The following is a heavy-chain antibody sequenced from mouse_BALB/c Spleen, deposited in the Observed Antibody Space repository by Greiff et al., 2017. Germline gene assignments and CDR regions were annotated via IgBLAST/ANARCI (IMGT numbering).Heavy chain of an antibody. Sequence: EVQLVESGPGLVKPSQSLSLTCSVTGYSITSGYYWNWIRQFPGNKLEWMGYISYDGSNNYNPSLKNRISITRDTSKNQYYLQLNSVTTEDTATYYCARSPDYYGSRHYYAMDYWGQGTSVTVSS. CDR3: ARSPDYYGSRHYYAMDY. D-gene: IGHD1-1*01. CDR1: GYSITSGYY. CDR2: ISYDGSN. J-gene: IGHJ4*01. V-gene: IGHV3-6*01.